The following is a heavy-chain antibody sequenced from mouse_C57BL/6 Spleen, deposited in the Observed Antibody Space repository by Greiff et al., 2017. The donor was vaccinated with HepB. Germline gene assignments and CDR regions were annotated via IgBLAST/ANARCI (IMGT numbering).Heavy chain of an antibody. D-gene: IGHD2-2*01. CDR1: GFSLTSYG. V-gene: IGHV2-2*01. CDR2: IWSGGST. J-gene: IGHJ2*01. Sequence: VKLMESGPGLVQPSQSLSITCTVSGFSLTSYGVHWVRQSPGKGLEWLGVIWSGGSTDYNAAFISRLSISKDNSKSQVFFKMNSLQADDTAIYYCARRSYGYDYFDYWGQGTTLTVSS. CDR3: ARRSYGYDYFDY.